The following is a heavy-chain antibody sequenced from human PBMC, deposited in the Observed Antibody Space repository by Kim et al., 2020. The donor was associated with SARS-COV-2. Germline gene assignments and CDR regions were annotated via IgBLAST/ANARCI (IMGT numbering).Heavy chain of an antibody. D-gene: IGHD6-19*01. V-gene: IGHV4-39*01. J-gene: IGHJ5*02. CDR2: IYYSGST. CDR3: ARLFDSGWYGWWFDP. CDR1: GGSISSSSYY. Sequence: SETLSPTCTVSGGSISSSSYYWGWIRQPPGKGLEWIGSIYYSGSTYYNPSLKSRVTISVDTSKNQFSLKLSSVTAADTAVYYCARLFDSGWYGWWFDPWG.